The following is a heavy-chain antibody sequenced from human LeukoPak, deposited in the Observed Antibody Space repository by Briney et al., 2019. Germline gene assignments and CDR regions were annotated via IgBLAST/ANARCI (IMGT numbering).Heavy chain of an antibody. V-gene: IGHV3-7*03. CDR2: INQDGSTK. Sequence: GGSLRLSCAATGFSFSNSWMTWVRQAPGKGPEWLANINQDGSTKNYVDAVEGRFTISRDNSKNSLYLQMNSLRTEDTALYYCAKDISGSYGYYFDYWGQGTLVTVSS. D-gene: IGHD1-26*01. CDR3: AKDISGSYGYYFDY. CDR1: GFSFSNSW. J-gene: IGHJ4*02.